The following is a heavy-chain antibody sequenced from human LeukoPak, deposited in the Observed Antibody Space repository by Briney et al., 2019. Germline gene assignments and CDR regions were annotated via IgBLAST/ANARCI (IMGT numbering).Heavy chain of an antibody. Sequence: ASVKVSCKASGGTFSSYAISWVRQAPGQGLEWMGGIIPIFGTANYAQKFQGRVTITADESTSTAYMDLSSLRSEDTAVYYCARGGSGWSNFDYWGQGTLVTVSS. D-gene: IGHD6-19*01. V-gene: IGHV1-69*13. J-gene: IGHJ4*02. CDR2: IIPIFGTA. CDR3: ARGGSGWSNFDY. CDR1: GGTFSSYA.